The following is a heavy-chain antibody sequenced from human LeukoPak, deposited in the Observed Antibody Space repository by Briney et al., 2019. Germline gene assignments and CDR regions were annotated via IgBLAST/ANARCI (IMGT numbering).Heavy chain of an antibody. J-gene: IGHJ4*02. CDR3: ARDMVDGSKSRAGCFDY. V-gene: IGHV3-33*01. CDR2: IWYDGSNK. CDR1: GFTFRSYG. Sequence: PGGSLRLSCAASGFTFRSYGMHWVRQAPGKGLKWVAVIWYDGSNKYYADSVKGRFTISRDNSKNTVYLQMNSLRAEDTAVYYCARDMVDGSKSRAGCFDYWGQGTLVTVSS. D-gene: IGHD3-10*01.